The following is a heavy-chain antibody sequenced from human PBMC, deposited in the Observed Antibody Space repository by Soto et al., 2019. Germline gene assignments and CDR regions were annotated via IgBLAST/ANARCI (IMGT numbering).Heavy chain of an antibody. D-gene: IGHD3-9*01. CDR3: ARGSYVYDILTGSHFDY. J-gene: IGHJ4*02. CDR2: ISSSSSYI. Sequence: PGGSLRLSCAASGFTFSSYSMNWVRQAPGKGLEWVSSISSSSSYIYYADSVKGRFTISRGNAKNSLYLQMNSLRAEDTAVYYCARGSYVYDILTGSHFDYWGQGTLVTVSS. V-gene: IGHV3-21*01. CDR1: GFTFSSYS.